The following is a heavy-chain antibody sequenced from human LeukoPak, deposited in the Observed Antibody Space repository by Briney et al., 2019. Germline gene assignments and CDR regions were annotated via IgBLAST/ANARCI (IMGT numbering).Heavy chain of an antibody. V-gene: IGHV1-2*02. CDR2: INPNSGGT. D-gene: IGHD2-2*01. J-gene: IGHJ1*01. CDR3: ARYSNTSFGQSAEYFQH. Sequence: ASVKVSCKASGYTFTGYYMHWVRQAPGQGLEWMGWINPNSGGTNYAQKFQGRVTMTRDTSISTAYMELSRLRSDDTAVYYCARYSNTSFGQSAEYFQHWGQGTLVTVSS. CDR1: GYTFTGYY.